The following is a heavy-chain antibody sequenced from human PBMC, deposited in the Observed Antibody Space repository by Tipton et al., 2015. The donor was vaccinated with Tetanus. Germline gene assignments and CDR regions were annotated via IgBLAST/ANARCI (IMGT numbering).Heavy chain of an antibody. CDR3: ARDRRDFAYDSRGFYSPLYYFDN. J-gene: IGHJ4*02. CDR1: GGSIRSSNW. V-gene: IGHV4-4*01. CDR2: ISHSGTT. D-gene: IGHD3-22*01. Sequence: TLSLTCAVSGGSIRSSNWWSWVRQTPGKGLEWLGYISHSGTTNYNPSLMSRVTLSLDTARGQFSLKLTSVTAADAAVYFCARDRRDFAYDSRGFYSPLYYFDNWGQGVRVTVSS.